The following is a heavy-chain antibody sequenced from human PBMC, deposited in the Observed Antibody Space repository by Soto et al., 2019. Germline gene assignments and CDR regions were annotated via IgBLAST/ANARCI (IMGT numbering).Heavy chain of an antibody. CDR2: IYYSGST. Sequence: KPSETLSLTCTVSGGSISSGDYYWSWIRQPPGKGLEWIGYIYYSGSTYYTPSLRSRVTISVDTSKNQFSLKLSSVTAADTAVYYGARDVFYSTSRIDSWGQGTLVTVSS. J-gene: IGHJ4*02. CDR3: ARDVFYSTSRIDS. D-gene: IGHD6-6*01. V-gene: IGHV4-30-4*01. CDR1: GGSISSGDYY.